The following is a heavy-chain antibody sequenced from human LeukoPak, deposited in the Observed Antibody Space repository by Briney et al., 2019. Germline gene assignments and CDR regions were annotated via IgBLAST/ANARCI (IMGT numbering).Heavy chain of an antibody. J-gene: IGHJ4*02. CDR1: GYSFTSYW. Sequence: GESLKISCKGSGYSFTSYWIGWVRQMPGKGLEWMGIIYPGDSDIRYSPSFQGQVTISADKSISTAYLQWSSLKASDTAMYYCARGEEWLRGSTYYFDYWGQGTLVTVSS. D-gene: IGHD5-12*01. CDR3: ARGEEWLRGSTYYFDY. V-gene: IGHV5-51*01. CDR2: IYPGDSDI.